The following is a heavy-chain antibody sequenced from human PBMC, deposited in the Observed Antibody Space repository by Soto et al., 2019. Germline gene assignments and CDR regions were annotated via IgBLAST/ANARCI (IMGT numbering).Heavy chain of an antibody. Sequence: GESLKISCKGSGYSFDSFWIGRVRQMPGKGLEWMGLIYPGDSETRYSPSFQGQVTISADKSMNTAYLQWSSLKASDTAMYYCARPNAYSSSWYNYYGMDVWGQGTKVTVSS. V-gene: IGHV5-51*01. CDR1: GYSFDSFW. D-gene: IGHD6-13*01. J-gene: IGHJ6*02. CDR2: IYPGDSET. CDR3: ARPNAYSSSWYNYYGMDV.